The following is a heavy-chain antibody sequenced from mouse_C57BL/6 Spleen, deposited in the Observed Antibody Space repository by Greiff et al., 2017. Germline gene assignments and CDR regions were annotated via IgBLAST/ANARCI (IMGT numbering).Heavy chain of an antibody. D-gene: IGHD1-1*02. CDR2: INPNFGTT. J-gene: IGHJ2*01. Sequence: VQLQQSGPALVKPGASVKISCKASGYSFTDYNMNWVKQSNGKSLEWIGVINPNFGTTSYNQKFKGKATLTVDQSSSTAYMQLNSLTAEASAVYYCAARGGGSDVEGDYWGQDATLTDSS. CDR3: AARGGGSDVEGDY. V-gene: IGHV1-39*01. CDR1: GYSFTDYN.